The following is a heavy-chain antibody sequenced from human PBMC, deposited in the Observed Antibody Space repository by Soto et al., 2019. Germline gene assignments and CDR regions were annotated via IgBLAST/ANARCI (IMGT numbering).Heavy chain of an antibody. J-gene: IGHJ3*02. Sequence: QVQLQESGPGLVKPSPTLSLTCTVSGGSISSGDYYWSWIRQPPGKGLEWIGYIYYSGSTYYNPSLKSRVTXXVXTXXNQFSLKLSSVTAADTAVYYCATLRITMSHAAFDIWGQGTMVTVSS. CDR2: IYYSGST. D-gene: IGHD3-22*01. CDR3: ATLRITMSHAAFDI. CDR1: GGSISSGDYY. V-gene: IGHV4-30-4*01.